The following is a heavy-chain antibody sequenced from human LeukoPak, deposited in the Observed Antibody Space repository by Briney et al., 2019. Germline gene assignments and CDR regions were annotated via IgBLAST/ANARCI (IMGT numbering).Heavy chain of an antibody. Sequence: PGGSLRLSCAASGFSFSSYAMSWVRQAPGKGLEWVSTISWTGGRTYYADSVKGRFTTSRDNSKDTLSLQMNSLRAEDTAVYYCAKDPSVDSGRFDYWGQGTLVTVSS. J-gene: IGHJ4*02. CDR2: ISWTGGRT. CDR3: AKDPSVDSGRFDY. V-gene: IGHV3-23*01. CDR1: GFSFSSYA.